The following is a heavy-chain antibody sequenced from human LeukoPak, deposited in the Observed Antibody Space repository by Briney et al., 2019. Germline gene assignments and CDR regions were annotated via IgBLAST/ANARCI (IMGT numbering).Heavy chain of an antibody. V-gene: IGHV1-2*02. J-gene: IGHJ4*02. CDR2: INPNSGGT. CDR3: AREVVVVPAASYYFDY. CDR1: GYTFTGYY. Sequence: ASVKVSCKASGYTFTGYYMHWVRQAPGQGLEWMGWINPNSGGTNYAQKFQGRVTMTRDTSISTACMELSRLRSDDTAVYYCAREVVVVPAASYYFDYWGQGTLVTVSS. D-gene: IGHD2-2*01.